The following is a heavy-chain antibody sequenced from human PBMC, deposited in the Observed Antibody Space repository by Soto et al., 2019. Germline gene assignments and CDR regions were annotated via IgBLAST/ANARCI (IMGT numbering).Heavy chain of an antibody. J-gene: IGHJ4*02. CDR2: ISYDGSNK. V-gene: IGHV3-30*03. CDR1: GFTFSSYG. CDR3: EIPVRIAARPTRVDY. Sequence: QVQLVESGGGVVQPGRSLRLSCAASGFTFSSYGMHWVRQAPGKGLEWVAVISYDGSNKYYADSVKGRFTISRDNSKNTLYLHMSTLRAEDTAVYYCEIPVRIAARPTRVDYWGRGSLVTVSS. D-gene: IGHD6-6*01.